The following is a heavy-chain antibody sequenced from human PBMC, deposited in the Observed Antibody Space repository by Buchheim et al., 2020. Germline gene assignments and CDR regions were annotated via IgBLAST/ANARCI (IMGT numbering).Heavy chain of an antibody. D-gene: IGHD1-26*01. V-gene: IGHV4-4*02. CDR2: IFHVGVT. J-gene: IGHJ6*02. CDR3: AKKREENFYYYGLDV. Sequence: QVQLQESGPGLVKPSGTLFLTCSVSGASITSSNLWTWVRQPPGKGPEWIGEIFHVGVTNYNPSLKSRVTISQDKSNNQFSLRLASVTAADTATYYCAKKREENFYYYGLDVWGQGA. CDR1: GASITSSNL.